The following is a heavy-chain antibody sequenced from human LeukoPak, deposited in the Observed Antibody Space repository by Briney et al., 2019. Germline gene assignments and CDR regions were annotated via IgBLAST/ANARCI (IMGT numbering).Heavy chain of an antibody. CDR3: ARVQYYYDSSGYYSQGAFDI. D-gene: IGHD3-22*01. J-gene: IGHJ3*02. Sequence: SETLSLTCTVSGGSISSYYWSWIRQPAGKGLEWIGRIYTSGSTNYNPSLKSRVTMSVDTSKNQFSLKLSSVTAADTAVYYCARVQYYYDSSGYYSQGAFDIWGQGTMVTVSS. V-gene: IGHV4-4*07. CDR2: IYTSGST. CDR1: GGSISSYY.